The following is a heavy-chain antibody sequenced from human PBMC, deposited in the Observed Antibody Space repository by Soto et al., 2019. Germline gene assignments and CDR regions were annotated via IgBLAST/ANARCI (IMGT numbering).Heavy chain of an antibody. CDR1: GFTISGKKY. V-gene: IGHV3-53*01. D-gene: IGHD1-1*01. CDR2: LYDLDGS. Sequence: DVQLVESGGGLIQPGESLRLSCAAFGFTISGKKYVAWVRQAPGKGLEWVSALYDLDGSFYAASVKGRFTTSSDSSKTAVYLQMNDLRPDDPAVCYCATWQEREPAYDVWGQGTTVTVSS. J-gene: IGHJ3*01. CDR3: ATWQEREPAYDV.